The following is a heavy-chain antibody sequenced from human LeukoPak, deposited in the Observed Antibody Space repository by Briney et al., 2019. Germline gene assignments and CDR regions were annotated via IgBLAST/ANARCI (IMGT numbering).Heavy chain of an antibody. J-gene: IGHJ6*02. V-gene: IGHV4-30-2*01. CDR3: ARQNYDEVNYHYYGLDV. CDR2: IYHSGST. D-gene: IGHD3-3*01. CDR1: GGSISSGGYS. Sequence: KPSQTLSLTCAVSGGSISSGGYSWSWIRQPPGKGLEWIGYIYHSGSTYYNPSLKSRVTISVDTSKNQFSLKLSSVTAADTAVYYCARQNYDEVNYHYYGLDVWGQGTTVTVSS.